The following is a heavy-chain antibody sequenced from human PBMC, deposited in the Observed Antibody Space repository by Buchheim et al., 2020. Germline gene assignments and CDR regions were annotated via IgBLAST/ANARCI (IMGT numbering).Heavy chain of an antibody. V-gene: IGHV3-30*03. CDR2: ISYDGSNK. J-gene: IGHJ4*02. CDR1: GFIFSSYG. CDR3: VRGFPWNPVY. Sequence: QVQLVESGGGVVQPGRSLRLSCAASGFIFSSYGMHWVRQAPGKGLEWVAVISYDGSNKYYADSVKGRFTISRDNSKNTLYLQMNGLRVEDTAVYYCVRGFPWNPVYWGQGTL. D-gene: IGHD1-1*01.